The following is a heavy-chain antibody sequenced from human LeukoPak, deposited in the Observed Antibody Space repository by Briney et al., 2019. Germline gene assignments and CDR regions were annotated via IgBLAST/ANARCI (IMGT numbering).Heavy chain of an antibody. Sequence: PGGSLRLSCAASGFTFTSYSMNWVRQAPGKGLEWVSTISGGGGSTYYADSVKGRFTTSRDNSKNTLYLQVNSLRAEDTAVYYCAKDGGLWVSAHWGDSWGRGTLVTVSS. D-gene: IGHD7-27*01. CDR2: ISGGGGST. CDR1: GFTFTSYS. J-gene: IGHJ4*02. CDR3: AKDGGLWVSAHWGDS. V-gene: IGHV3-23*01.